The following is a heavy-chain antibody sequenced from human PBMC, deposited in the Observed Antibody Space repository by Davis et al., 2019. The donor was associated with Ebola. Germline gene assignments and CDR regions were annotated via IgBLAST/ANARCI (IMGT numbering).Heavy chain of an antibody. V-gene: IGHV3-11*04. J-gene: IGHJ4*02. CDR2: ISGSGSTI. CDR3: ARDLSPGISGSYPDY. Sequence: PGGSLRLSCAASGFTFSDYYISWIRQAPGKGLEWVSYISGSGSTIYYADSVKGRFIISRDNSKNTLYLQMGSLRAEDMAVYYCARDLSPGISGSYPDYWGQGTLVTVSS. CDR1: GFTFSDYY. D-gene: IGHD1-26*01.